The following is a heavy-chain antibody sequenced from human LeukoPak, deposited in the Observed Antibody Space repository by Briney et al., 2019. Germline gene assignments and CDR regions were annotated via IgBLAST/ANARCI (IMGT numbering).Heavy chain of an antibody. D-gene: IGHD3-16*02. J-gene: IGHJ3*02. CDR1: GFTFSSYW. CDR2: INSDGSST. V-gene: IGHV3-74*01. Sequence: PGGSLRLSCAASGFTFSSYWMHWVRQAPGKGLVWVSRINSDGSSTSYADSVNGRFTISRDNAKNTLYLQMNSLRAEDTAVYYCARGNYVWGSYRLDAFDIWGQGTMVTVSS. CDR3: ARGNYVWGSYRLDAFDI.